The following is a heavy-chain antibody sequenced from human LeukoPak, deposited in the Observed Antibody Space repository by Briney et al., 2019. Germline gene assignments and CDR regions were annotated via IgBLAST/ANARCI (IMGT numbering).Heavy chain of an antibody. CDR3: ARDRADTAMPAYYYGMDV. V-gene: IGHV1-69*04. J-gene: IGHJ6*02. D-gene: IGHD5-18*01. CDR2: IIPILGIA. CDR1: GGTFSSYA. Sequence: SVKVSCKASGGTFSSYAISWVRQAPGQGLEWMGRIIPILGIANYAQKFQGIVTITADKSTSTAYMELSSLRSEDTAVYYCARDRADTAMPAYYYGMDVWGQGTTVTVSS.